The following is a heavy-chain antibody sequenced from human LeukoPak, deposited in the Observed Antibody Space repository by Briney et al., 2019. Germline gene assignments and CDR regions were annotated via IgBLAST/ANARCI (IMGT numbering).Heavy chain of an antibody. V-gene: IGHV4-30-2*01. Sequence: PSQTLSLTCAVSGGSISSGGYSWSWLRQPPGTGLEWIGYIYHSGSTYYNPSLKSRVTISVDRSKNQFSLKLSSVTAADTAVYYCARASLSMVRGYYFDYWGQGTLVTVSS. J-gene: IGHJ4*02. CDR3: ARASLSMVRGYYFDY. CDR1: GGSISSGGYS. CDR2: IYHSGST. D-gene: IGHD3-10*01.